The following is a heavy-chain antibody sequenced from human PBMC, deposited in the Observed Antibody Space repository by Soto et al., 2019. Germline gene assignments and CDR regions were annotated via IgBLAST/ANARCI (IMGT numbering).Heavy chain of an antibody. V-gene: IGHV1-8*01. D-gene: IGHD5-18*01. CDR1: GYTFTSYD. CDR3: ASQATAMVYYYGMDV. J-gene: IGHJ6*02. CDR2: MNPNSGNT. Sequence: QVQLVQSGAEVKKPGASVKVSCKASGYTFTSYDINWVRQATGQGLEWMGWMNPNSGNTGYAQKFQGRVTMTRSTSIGTADMELSSLRSEDTAVYYCASQATAMVYYYGMDVWGQGTTVTVSS.